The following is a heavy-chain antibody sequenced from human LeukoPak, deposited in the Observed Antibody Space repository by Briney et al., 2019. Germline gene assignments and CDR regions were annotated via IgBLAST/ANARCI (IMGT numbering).Heavy chain of an antibody. CDR2: IYPGGST. V-gene: IGHV4-4*07. D-gene: IGHD5-24*01. Sequence: SSETLSLTCTVSGGSISTYYWSWIRQPAGKGLEWIGRIYPGGSTYYNPSLKSRVTISVDTSKNQFSLKLSSVTAADTAVYYCARLAGRRDGYNYHYWGQGTLVTVSS. CDR3: ARLAGRRDGYNYHY. J-gene: IGHJ4*02. CDR1: GGSISTYY.